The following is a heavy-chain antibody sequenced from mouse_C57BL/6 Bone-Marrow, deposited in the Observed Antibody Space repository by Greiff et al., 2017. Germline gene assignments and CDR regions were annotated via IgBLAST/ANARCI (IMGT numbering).Heavy chain of an antibody. Sequence: QVQLQQPGAELVKPGASVKLSCKASGYTFTSYWMHWVKQRPGQGLEWIGMIHPNSGSTNYNEKFKSKATLTVDTSSSTAYMQLSSLTSEDSAVYYCERDYDYDGLFAYWGQGTLVTVSA. CDR2: IHPNSGST. CDR3: ERDYDYDGLFAY. D-gene: IGHD2-4*01. J-gene: IGHJ3*01. CDR1: GYTFTSYW. V-gene: IGHV1-64*01.